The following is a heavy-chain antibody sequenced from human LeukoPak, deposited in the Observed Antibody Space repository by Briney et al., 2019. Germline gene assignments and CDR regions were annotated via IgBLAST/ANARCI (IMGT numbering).Heavy chain of an antibody. V-gene: IGHV3-30*02. D-gene: IGHD3-3*01. CDR3: AKDLLRFLEWLAYFDY. J-gene: IGHJ4*02. CDR2: IWYDGSNK. Sequence: GGSLRLSCAASGFTFSSYGMQWVRQAPGKGLEWVAFIWYDGSNKYYADSVKGRFTISRDNSKNTLYLQMNSLRAEDTAVYYCAKDLLRFLEWLAYFDYWGQGTLVTVSS. CDR1: GFTFSSYG.